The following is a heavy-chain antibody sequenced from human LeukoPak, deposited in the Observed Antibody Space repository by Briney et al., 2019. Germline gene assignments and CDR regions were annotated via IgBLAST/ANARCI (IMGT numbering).Heavy chain of an antibody. Sequence: PGGSLRLSCAASGFTFSNAWMNWVRQAPGEGLEWVGRVKKKSDGGTIDYAAPVKGRFTISRAASKNTLYLQMNSLKIDDTAVYYCTSDLHWMRPGIDYWGQGTLFTVSS. CDR1: GFTFSNAW. V-gene: IGHV3-15*01. J-gene: IGHJ4*02. D-gene: IGHD1-1*01. CDR3: TSDLHWMRPGIDY. CDR2: VKKKSDGGTI.